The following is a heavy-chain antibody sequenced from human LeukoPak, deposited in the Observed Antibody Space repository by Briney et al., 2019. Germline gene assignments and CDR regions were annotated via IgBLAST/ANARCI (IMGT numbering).Heavy chain of an antibody. CDR1: GYSIGSGYY. D-gene: IGHD3-3*01. CDR2: IYHSGST. CDR3: ASWDYDFWSGYYTVDY. J-gene: IGHJ4*02. Sequence: KPSETLSLTCAASGYSIGSGYYWGWIRQPPGKGLEWIGSIYHSGSTYYNPSLKSRVTISVDTSKNQFSLKLSSVTAADTAVYYCASWDYDFWSGYYTVDYWGQGTLVTVSS. V-gene: IGHV4-38-2*01.